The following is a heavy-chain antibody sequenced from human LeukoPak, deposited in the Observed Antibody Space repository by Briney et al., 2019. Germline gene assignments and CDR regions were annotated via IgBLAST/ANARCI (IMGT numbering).Heavy chain of an antibody. CDR1: GGPISSSY. D-gene: IGHD6-19*01. CDR3: ARLKGYSSGWYPSYYFDY. Sequence: PSETLSLTCTVSGGPISSSYWSWIRQPPWKGLEWIGFIYYSGNTNYNPSLKSRVIISVDTSKNQFSLKLSSVTAADTAVYYCARLKGYSSGWYPSYYFDYWGQGTLVTVSS. J-gene: IGHJ4*02. CDR2: IYYSGNT. V-gene: IGHV4-59*08.